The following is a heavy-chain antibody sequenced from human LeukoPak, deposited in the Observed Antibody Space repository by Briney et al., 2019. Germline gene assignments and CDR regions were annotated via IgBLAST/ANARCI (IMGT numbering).Heavy chain of an antibody. J-gene: IGHJ4*02. D-gene: IGHD3-10*01. Sequence: PGGSLRLSCAASGFTFSSYWMSWVRQAPGKGLEWVANIKQDGSEKYYVDSVKGRFTISRDNAKNSLYLQMNSLRAEDTAVYYCARTETSYYGSGSYLPHYRGQGTLVTVSS. V-gene: IGHV3-7*01. CDR1: GFTFSSYW. CDR2: IKQDGSEK. CDR3: ARTETSYYGSGSYLPHY.